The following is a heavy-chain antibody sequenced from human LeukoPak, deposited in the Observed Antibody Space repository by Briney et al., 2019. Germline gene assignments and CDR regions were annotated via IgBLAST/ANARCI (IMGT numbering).Heavy chain of an antibody. Sequence: GGSLRLSSAASRFTFTSYRMHWVPQGPGKGLVWGSCINSDGSSTSYADSVKGRFTISRDNAKNTLYLQMNSLRAEDTAVYYCARSDYRYAFDIWGQGTMVTVSS. CDR2: INSDGSST. V-gene: IGHV3-74*01. CDR3: ARSDYRYAFDI. CDR1: RFTFTSYR. D-gene: IGHD4-11*01. J-gene: IGHJ3*02.